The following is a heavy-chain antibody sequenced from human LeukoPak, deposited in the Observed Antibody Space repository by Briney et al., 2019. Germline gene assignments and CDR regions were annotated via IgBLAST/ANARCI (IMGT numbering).Heavy chain of an antibody. CDR3: AKGGLAARAPRGYYYYYYMDV. CDR2: INHSGST. D-gene: IGHD6-6*01. V-gene: IGHV4-34*01. Sequence: SETLSLTCAVYGGSFSGYYWSWIRQPPGKGLEWIGEINHSGSTNYNPSLKSRVTISVDTSKNQFSLKLSSVTAADTAVYYCAKGGLAARAPRGYYYYYYMDVWGKGTTVTVSS. CDR1: GGSFSGYY. J-gene: IGHJ6*03.